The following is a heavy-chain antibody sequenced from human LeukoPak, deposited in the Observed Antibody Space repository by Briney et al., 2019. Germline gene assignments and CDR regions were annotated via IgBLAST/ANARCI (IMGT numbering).Heavy chain of an antibody. V-gene: IGHV3-7*01. J-gene: IGHJ3*02. CDR2: IKQDGSEK. Sequence: GGSLRLSCAASGFTFSSYWMSWVRQAPGKGLEWVANIKQDGSEKYYVDSVKGRFTISRDNAKNSLYLQMNSLRAEDTAVYYCARWSDVYSSSSSSLDAFDIWGQGTMVTVSS. D-gene: IGHD6-6*01. CDR3: ARWSDVYSSSSSSLDAFDI. CDR1: GFTFSSYW.